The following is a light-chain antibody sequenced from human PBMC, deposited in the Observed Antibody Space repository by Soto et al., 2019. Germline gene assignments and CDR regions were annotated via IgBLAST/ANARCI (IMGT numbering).Light chain of an antibody. Sequence: DIVMTQSPLSLPVTPGESASISCRSSQSVLHSNGNNYLDWYLQKPGQSPQLLIYLGSNRASGVPDRFSGSGSGTDFTLKSRRVEAGDVGVYYCMQGLQPPLTFGGGTKVEIK. CDR1: QSVLHSNGNNY. CDR2: LGS. V-gene: IGKV2-28*01. CDR3: MQGLQPPLT. J-gene: IGKJ4*01.